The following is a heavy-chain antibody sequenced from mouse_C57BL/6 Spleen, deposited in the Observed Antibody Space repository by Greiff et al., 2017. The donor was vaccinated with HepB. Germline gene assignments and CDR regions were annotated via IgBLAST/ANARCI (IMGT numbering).Heavy chain of an antibody. CDR1: GYTFTDYY. V-gene: IGHV1-76*01. J-gene: IGHJ4*01. CDR2: IYPGSGNT. Sequence: QVQLKQSGAELVRPGASVKLSCKASGYTFTDYYIIWVKQRPGQGLEWIARIYPGSGNTYYNEKFKGKATLTAEKSSSTAYMQLSSLTSEDSAVYFCARSKTARDAMDYWGQGTSVTVSS. CDR3: ARSKTARDAMDY. D-gene: IGHD3-2*01.